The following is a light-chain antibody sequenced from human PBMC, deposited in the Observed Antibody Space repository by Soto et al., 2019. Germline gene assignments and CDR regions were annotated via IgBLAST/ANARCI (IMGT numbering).Light chain of an antibody. CDR2: SAS. CDR3: QKFNGAPFT. V-gene: IGKV1-27*01. CDR1: QALSNY. Sequence: DIQLTQSPSVLSASVGDTVTITCRASQALSNYLAWYQQKPGKAPDLLIYSASTLQSGVPSRFSGSGSGTDFTLTISSLQPEDVATYYCQKFNGAPFTFGGGTKVDI. J-gene: IGKJ4*01.